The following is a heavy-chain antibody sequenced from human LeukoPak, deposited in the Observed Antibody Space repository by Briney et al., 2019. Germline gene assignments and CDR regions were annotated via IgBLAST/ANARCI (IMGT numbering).Heavy chain of an antibody. CDR2: IIPIFGTA. J-gene: IGHJ6*03. CDR1: GGTFSSYA. Sequence: SVKVPCKASGGTFSSYAISWVRQAPGQGLEWMGGIIPIFGTANYAQKFQGRVTITTDESTSTAYMELSSLRSEDTAVYYCARGIVVVPAGVEYYYYMDVWGKGTTVTVSS. D-gene: IGHD2-2*01. V-gene: IGHV1-69*05. CDR3: ARGIVVVPAGVEYYYYMDV.